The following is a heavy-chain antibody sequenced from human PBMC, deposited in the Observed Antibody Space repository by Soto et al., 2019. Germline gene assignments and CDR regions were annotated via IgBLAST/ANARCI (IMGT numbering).Heavy chain of an antibody. J-gene: IGHJ4*02. Sequence: QVQLQESGPGLVKPSQTLSLTCTVSGGSISSGGYYWSWIRQHPGKGLEWIGYIYYSGSTYYNPSLKSRVTISVDTSKNQFSLKLSSVTAADTAVYYCARVDCSSTSYYYFDYWGQGTLVTVSS. D-gene: IGHD2-2*01. CDR1: GGSISSGGYY. CDR2: IYYSGST. V-gene: IGHV4-31*03. CDR3: ARVDCSSTSYYYFDY.